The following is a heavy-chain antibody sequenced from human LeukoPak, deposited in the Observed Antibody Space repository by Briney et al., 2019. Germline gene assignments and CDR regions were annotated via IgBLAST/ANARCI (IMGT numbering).Heavy chain of an antibody. Sequence: ASVKVSCKASGYTFTGYYMHWVRQAPGQGLEWMGWINPNSGGTNYAQKFQGRVTMTRDTSISTAYMELSRLRSEDTAVYYCALVYCSGGSCYGDYYYYMDVWGKGTTVTISS. V-gene: IGHV1-2*02. D-gene: IGHD2-15*01. CDR2: INPNSGGT. CDR3: ALVYCSGGSCYGDYYYYMDV. J-gene: IGHJ6*03. CDR1: GYTFTGYY.